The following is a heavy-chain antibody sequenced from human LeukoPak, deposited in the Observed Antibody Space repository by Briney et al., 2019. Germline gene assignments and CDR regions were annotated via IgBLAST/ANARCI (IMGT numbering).Heavy chain of an antibody. D-gene: IGHD5-18*01. V-gene: IGHV4-59*01. CDR1: GGSISSYY. J-gene: IGHJ4*02. CDR3: ARGGYIYDYPPDY. CDR2: IYYSGTS. Sequence: PSETLSLTCTVSGGSISSYYWSWIRQPPGKGLEWIGYIYYSGTSNYNPSLTSRVTISVDTSKNQFSLKLSSVTAADTAIYYCARGGYIYDYPPDYWGQGTLVTVSS.